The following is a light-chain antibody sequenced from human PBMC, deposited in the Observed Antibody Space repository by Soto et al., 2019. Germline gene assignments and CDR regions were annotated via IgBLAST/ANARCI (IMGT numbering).Light chain of an antibody. Sequence: EIVMTQSTASLSVSPGERATLSCRASQSVSTDLAWYQQKPGQAPRRLIYGASTRATGIPARFSGSGSGTEFTLTINSLQSEDLAVYYCHQYNDWPRFTFGPGTKVEIK. V-gene: IGKV3-15*01. CDR2: GAS. CDR1: QSVSTD. CDR3: HQYNDWPRFT. J-gene: IGKJ3*01.